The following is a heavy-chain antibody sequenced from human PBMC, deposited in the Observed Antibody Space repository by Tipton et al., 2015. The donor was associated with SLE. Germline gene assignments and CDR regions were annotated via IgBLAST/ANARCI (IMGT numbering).Heavy chain of an antibody. Sequence: SLRLSCTVSGGSISSYYWSWVRQAPGKGLEWVSGINWNGGSTGYADSVKGRFTISRDNAKNSLYLQMNSLRAEDTALYYCARDVDSSGNYYYGMDVWGQGTTVTVSS. D-gene: IGHD6-19*01. CDR2: INWNGGST. J-gene: IGHJ6*02. CDR1: GGSISSYY. V-gene: IGHV3-20*04. CDR3: ARDVDSSGNYYYGMDV.